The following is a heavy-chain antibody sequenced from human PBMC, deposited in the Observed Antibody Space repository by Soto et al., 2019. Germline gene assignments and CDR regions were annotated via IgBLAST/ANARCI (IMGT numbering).Heavy chain of an antibody. Sequence: SLGDSYAGARFTVSTPVMSCPRQAPGKELEWVSAISGSGGSTYYADSVNGRSTISRDNSKNKLYLKMKSLRTEDTAVYYCAKDECRGVTSYGEDAWGQ. D-gene: IGHD2-15*01. CDR1: RFTVSTPV. CDR3: AKDECRGVTSYGEDA. CDR2: ISGSGGST. J-gene: IGHJ5*01. V-gene: IGHV3-23*01.